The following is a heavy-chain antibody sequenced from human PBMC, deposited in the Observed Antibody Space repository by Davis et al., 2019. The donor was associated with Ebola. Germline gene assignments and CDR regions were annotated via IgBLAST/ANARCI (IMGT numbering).Heavy chain of an antibody. Sequence: GESLKISCAASGFTFNKYEMNWVRQAPGKGLEWVSAISGSGGSTYYADSVKGRFTISRDNSKNTLYLQMNSLRAEDTAVYYCARSRFLEWLYFDYWGQGTLVTVSS. D-gene: IGHD3-3*01. J-gene: IGHJ4*02. CDR3: ARSRFLEWLYFDY. CDR1: GFTFNKYE. V-gene: IGHV3-23*01. CDR2: ISGSGGST.